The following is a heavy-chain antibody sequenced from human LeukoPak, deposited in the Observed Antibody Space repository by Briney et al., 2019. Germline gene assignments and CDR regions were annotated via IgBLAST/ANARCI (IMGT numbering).Heavy chain of an antibody. Sequence: GGSLRLSCAASGFTFSSYAMSWVRQAPGKGLEWVSAISGSGGSTYYADSVKGRFTISRDNSKNTLYLQMNSLRAEDTAVYYCARDLGVVPAASFIYWGQGTLVTVSS. CDR3: ARDLGVVPAASFIY. J-gene: IGHJ4*02. V-gene: IGHV3-23*01. CDR1: GFTFSSYA. CDR2: ISGSGGST. D-gene: IGHD2-2*01.